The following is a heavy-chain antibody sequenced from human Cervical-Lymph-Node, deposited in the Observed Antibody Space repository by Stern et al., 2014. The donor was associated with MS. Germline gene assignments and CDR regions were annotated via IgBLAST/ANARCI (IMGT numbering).Heavy chain of an antibody. CDR3: ARGSLGGKFDF. V-gene: IGHV4-31*03. CDR2: IYHSGTT. CDR1: GGSINSAGYY. Sequence: QVQLQESGPGLVRPSQTLSLTCSVSGGSINSAGYYWTWIRQTPEKGLEWIGYIYHSGTTQYNPSLKSRLTISVDTSKNQFSLNLGSVSAADTALYYCARGSLGGKFDFWGQGTLVTVSS. D-gene: IGHD3-16*01. J-gene: IGHJ4*02.